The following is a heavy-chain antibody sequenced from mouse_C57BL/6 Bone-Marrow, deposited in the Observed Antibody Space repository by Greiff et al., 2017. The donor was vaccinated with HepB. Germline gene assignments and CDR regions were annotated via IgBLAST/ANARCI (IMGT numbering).Heavy chain of an antibody. Sequence: VQLQQSGPELVKPGASVKISCKASGYAFSSSWMNWVKQRPGKGLEWIGRIYPGDGDTNYNGKFKGEATLTADKSSSTAYMQLSSLTSEDSAVYFCAITTVVAPSDYWGQGTTLTVSS. V-gene: IGHV1-82*01. D-gene: IGHD1-1*01. J-gene: IGHJ2*01. CDR2: IYPGDGDT. CDR1: GYAFSSSW. CDR3: AITTVVAPSDY.